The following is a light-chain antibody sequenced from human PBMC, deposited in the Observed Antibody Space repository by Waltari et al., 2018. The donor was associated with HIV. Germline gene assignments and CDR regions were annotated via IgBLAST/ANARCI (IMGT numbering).Light chain of an antibody. Sequence: EIVLTQSPGTLSLSPGERATLFCRASQSITSNSLSWYQQKSGQPPRFLIYGASNRAIGIPDRFSGSGSGTDCTLTISRLEPEDFAVYYCQHYGSSAWTFGQGTKVEIK. J-gene: IGKJ1*01. CDR2: GAS. CDR3: QHYGSSAWT. CDR1: QSITSNS. V-gene: IGKV3-20*01.